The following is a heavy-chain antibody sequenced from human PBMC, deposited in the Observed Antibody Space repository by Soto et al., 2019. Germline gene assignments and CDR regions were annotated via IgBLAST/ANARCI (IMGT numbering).Heavy chain of an antibody. V-gene: IGHV3-30-3*01. CDR2: ISYDGSNK. D-gene: IGHD3-16*02. CDR1: GFTFSSYA. CDR3: ARDQGLELSFLNWFDP. Sequence: QVQLVESGGVVVQPGRSLRLSCAASGFTFSSYAMHWVRQAPGKGLEWVAVISYDGSNKYYADSVKGRFTISRDNSKNTLYLQMNSLRAEDTAVYYCARDQGLELSFLNWFDPWGQGTLVTVSS. J-gene: IGHJ5*02.